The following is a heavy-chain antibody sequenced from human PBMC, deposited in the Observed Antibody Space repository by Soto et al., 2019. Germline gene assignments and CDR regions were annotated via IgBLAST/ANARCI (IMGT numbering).Heavy chain of an antibody. D-gene: IGHD6-19*01. CDR1: RFTFSSYA. J-gene: IGHJ4*02. Sequence: EVQLLESGGGLVQPGGSLRLSCAASRFTFSSYAMSWVRQAPGKGLEWVSAISGSGGSTYYADSVKGRFTISRDNSKNTLYLQMNSLRAEDTAVYYCAKIRTVAGHGYYFDYWGQGTLVTVSS. CDR3: AKIRTVAGHGYYFDY. V-gene: IGHV3-23*01. CDR2: ISGSGGST.